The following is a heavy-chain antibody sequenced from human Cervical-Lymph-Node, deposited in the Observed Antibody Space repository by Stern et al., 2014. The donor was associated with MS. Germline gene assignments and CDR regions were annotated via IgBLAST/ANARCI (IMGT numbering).Heavy chain of an antibody. D-gene: IGHD4-17*01. CDR3: ARDPHDYGDRFDY. CDR2: INTNTGNP. CDR1: GYSFTHFA. J-gene: IGHJ4*02. Sequence: QLVQSGSELKKPGASVKVSCKASGYSFTHFALNWVRHAPGQGLQWMGWINTNTGNPSYAQAFTGRFVFSLDTSVSTAHLQISSLKAEDTAVYHCARDPHDYGDRFDYWGQGTLVTVSS. V-gene: IGHV7-4-1*02.